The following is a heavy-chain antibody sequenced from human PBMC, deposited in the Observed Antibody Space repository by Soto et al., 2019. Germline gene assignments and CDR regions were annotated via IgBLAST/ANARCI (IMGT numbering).Heavy chain of an antibody. V-gene: IGHV3-23*01. D-gene: IGHD5-12*01. CDR3: AKEIMAAAYATTSAFDL. CDR2: VDGSGYDT. J-gene: IGHJ4*01. CDR1: GFTFSSFA. Sequence: ERQLLESGGGLVQPGGSLRLSCVASGFTFSSFAMGWVRQSPGTGLEWVAGVDGSGYDTSFGASVKGRFTISRDNSENTLFLHMTNLRAEDTARYYCAKEIMAAAYATTSAFDLWGPEPWSPS.